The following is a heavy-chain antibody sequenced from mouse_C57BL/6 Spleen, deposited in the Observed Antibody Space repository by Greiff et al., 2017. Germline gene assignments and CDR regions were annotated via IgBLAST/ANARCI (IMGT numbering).Heavy chain of an antibody. CDR3: ARYSLNAMDY. V-gene: IGHV1-69*01. CDR2: IDPSDSYT. CDR1: GYTFTSYW. D-gene: IGHD1-1*01. J-gene: IGHJ4*01. Sequence: VQLQQPGAELVMPGASVKLSCKASGYTFTSYWMHWVKQRPGPGLEWIGEIDPSDSYTNYNQKFKGKSTLTVDKSSSTAYMQLSSLTSEDSAVYYCARYSLNAMDYWGQGTSVTVSS.